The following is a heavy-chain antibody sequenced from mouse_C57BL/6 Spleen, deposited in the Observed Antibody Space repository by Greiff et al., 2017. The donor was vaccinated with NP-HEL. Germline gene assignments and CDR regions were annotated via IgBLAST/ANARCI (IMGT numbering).Heavy chain of an antibody. D-gene: IGHD2-2*01. J-gene: IGHJ2*01. V-gene: IGHV5-16*01. CDR1: GFTFSDYY. CDR3: AREGGYGYDGFDY. CDR2: INYDGSST. Sequence: EVKLVESEGGLVQPGSSMKLSCTASGFTFSDYYMAWVRQVPEKGLEWVANINYDGSSTYYLDSLKSRFIISRDNAKNILYLQMSSLKSEDTATYYCAREGGYGYDGFDYWGQGTTLTVSS.